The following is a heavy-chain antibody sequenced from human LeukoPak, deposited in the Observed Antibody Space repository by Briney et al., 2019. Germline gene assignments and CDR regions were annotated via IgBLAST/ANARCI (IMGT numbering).Heavy chain of an antibody. D-gene: IGHD3-22*01. CDR2: IIPIFGTA. J-gene: IGHJ5*02. V-gene: IGHV1-69*06. Sequence: VASVKVSCKASGGTFSSYAISWVRQAPGQGLEWMGGIIPIFGTANYAQKFQGRVTITADKSTSTAYMELSSLRSEDTAVYYCARASDATGYYDSSGYPRGGWFDPWGQGTLVTVSS. CDR3: ARASDATGYYDSSGYPRGGWFDP. CDR1: GGTFSSYA.